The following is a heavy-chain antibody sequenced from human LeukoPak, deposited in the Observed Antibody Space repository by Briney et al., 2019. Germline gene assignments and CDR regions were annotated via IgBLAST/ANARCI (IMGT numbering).Heavy chain of an antibody. D-gene: IGHD1-26*01. J-gene: IGHJ5*02. Sequence: GGSLRLSCAASGFTVSTNYMNWVRQAPGKGLEWVSVIYSGGTTYYADSVKGRFTISRDNSKNTVYLQMNSLRAEDTPVYYCARSYSGSLNWFDPWGQGTLVTVSS. CDR3: ARSYSGSLNWFDP. V-gene: IGHV3-53*01. CDR2: IYSGGTT. CDR1: GFTVSTNY.